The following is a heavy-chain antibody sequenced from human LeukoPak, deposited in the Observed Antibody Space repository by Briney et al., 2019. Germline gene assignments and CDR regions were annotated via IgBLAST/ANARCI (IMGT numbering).Heavy chain of an antibody. D-gene: IGHD3-9*01. Sequence: ASVKDSCKASGYTFTSYYMHWVRQAPGQRLEGMGIINPSGCSTSFVQKYQGRVTMTRVMSTRTVYMELSSLRSDDTAVYYCARVVLNFDWLLRLYYYYYYMDVWGKGTTVTISS. J-gene: IGHJ6*03. CDR1: GYTFTSYY. CDR3: ARVVLNFDWLLRLYYYYYYMDV. CDR2: INPSGCST. V-gene: IGHV1-46*01.